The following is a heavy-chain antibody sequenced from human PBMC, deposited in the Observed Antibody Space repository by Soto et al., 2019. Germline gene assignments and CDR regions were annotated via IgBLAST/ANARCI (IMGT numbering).Heavy chain of an antibody. CDR1: GFTFSSYS. V-gene: IGHV3-48*02. Sequence: GGSLRLSCAASGFTFSSYSMNWVRQAPGKGLEWVSYISSSSSTIYYADSVKGRFTIPRDNAKNSLYLQMNSLRDEDTAVYYCASSHYDYVWGSYRGDAFDIWGQGTMVTVSS. J-gene: IGHJ3*02. CDR3: ASSHYDYVWGSYRGDAFDI. CDR2: ISSSSSTI. D-gene: IGHD3-16*02.